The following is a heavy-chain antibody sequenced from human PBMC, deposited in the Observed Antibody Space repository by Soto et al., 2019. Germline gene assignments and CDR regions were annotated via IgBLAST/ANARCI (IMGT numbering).Heavy chain of an antibody. J-gene: IGHJ3*02. CDR2: IYYSGST. Sequence: KSSETLSLTCTVSGGSISSGGYYWSWIRQHPGKGLEWIGYIYYSGSTYYNPSLKSRVTISVDTSKNQFSLKLSSVTAADTAVYYCAREMGIPLWAFDIWGQGTMVTVS. D-gene: IGHD7-27*01. CDR3: AREMGIPLWAFDI. V-gene: IGHV4-31*03. CDR1: GGSISSGGYY.